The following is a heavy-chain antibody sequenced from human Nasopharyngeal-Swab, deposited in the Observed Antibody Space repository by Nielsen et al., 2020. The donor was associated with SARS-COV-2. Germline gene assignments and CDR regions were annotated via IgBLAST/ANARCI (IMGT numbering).Heavy chain of an antibody. CDR1: GFTFSSYA. D-gene: IGHD2-21*01. J-gene: IGHJ4*02. CDR3: VKEQVRGDCFDY. V-gene: IGHV3-23*01. Sequence: GSLRLSCAASGFTFSSYAMSWVRQAPGKGLEWVSAISGSGGSTYYADSVKGRFTISRDNSKNTLYLQMSSLRAEDTAVYYCVKEQVRGDCFDYWGQGTLVTVSS. CDR2: ISGSGGST.